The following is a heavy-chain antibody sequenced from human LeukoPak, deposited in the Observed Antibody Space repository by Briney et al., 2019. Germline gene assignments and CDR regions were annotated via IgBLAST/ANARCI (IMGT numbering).Heavy chain of an antibody. CDR1: GGSISSYY. CDR2: IYYSGST. V-gene: IGHV4-59*01. J-gene: IGHJ4*02. Sequence: PSETLSLTCTVSGGSISSYYWSWIRQPPGKGLEWIGYIYYSGSTNYNPSLKSRVTISVDTSKNQFSLKLSSVTAADTAVYYCARPIAEWELGPGFDYWGQGTLVTVSS. D-gene: IGHD1-26*01. CDR3: ARPIAEWELGPGFDY.